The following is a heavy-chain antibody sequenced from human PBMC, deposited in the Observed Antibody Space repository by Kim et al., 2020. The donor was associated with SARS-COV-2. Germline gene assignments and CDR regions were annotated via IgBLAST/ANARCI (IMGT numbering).Heavy chain of an antibody. Sequence: GGSLRLSCAGSGFTVSSYAVYWVRQAPGKGLEWVALLVFDDGNKYYPDSVKGRFTISRDNSGNTLYLQINSLRPEDTAIYYCVKRGLDAFDYWGQGTLVTV. V-gene: IGHV3-30*02. D-gene: IGHD1-1*01. CDR3: VKRGLDAFDY. CDR2: LVFDDGNK. CDR1: GFTVSSYA. J-gene: IGHJ4*02.